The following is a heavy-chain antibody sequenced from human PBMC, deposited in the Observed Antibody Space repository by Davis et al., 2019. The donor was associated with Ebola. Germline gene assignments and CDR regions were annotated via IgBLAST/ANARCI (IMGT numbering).Heavy chain of an antibody. Sequence: GESLKISCAGSGFTFSSYAMSWVRQAPGKGLEWVSAISGSGGSTYYADSVKGRFTISRHSSENTVFLQMNSLRPDDTAVYYCARDPPQSGGYVWGQGTLVTVSS. CDR3: ARDPPQSGGYV. J-gene: IGHJ4*02. V-gene: IGHV3-23*01. CDR2: ISGSGGST. D-gene: IGHD5-12*01. CDR1: GFTFSSYA.